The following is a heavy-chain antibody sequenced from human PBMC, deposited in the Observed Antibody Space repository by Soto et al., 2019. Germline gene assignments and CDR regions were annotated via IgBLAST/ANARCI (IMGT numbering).Heavy chain of an antibody. J-gene: IGHJ6*02. V-gene: IGHV2-5*02. CDR1: GFSLSTGGVG. CDR2: IYWDDDK. CDR3: AHSRCGGDCLQSYSSHYYYGMDV. Sequence: QITLKESGPSLVKPTQTLTLTCTFSGFSLSTGGVGVGWIRQPPGKALEWLALIYWDDDKRYSPSLRSRLTVNTETSKNQVVLTMTNMDPVDTATYYCAHSRCGGDCLQSYSSHYYYGMDVWGQGTTVTVSS. D-gene: IGHD2-21*02.